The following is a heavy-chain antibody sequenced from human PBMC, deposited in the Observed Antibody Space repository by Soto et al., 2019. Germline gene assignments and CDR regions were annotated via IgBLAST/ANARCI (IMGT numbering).Heavy chain of an antibody. Sequence: GGSLRLSCAASGFTFSSYDMHWVRQATGKGLEWVSAIGTAGDTYYPGSVKGRFTISRENAKNSLYLQMNSLRAEDTAVYYCARAMVIAVADYYYYYGMDVWGQGTTVTVSS. CDR3: ARAMVIAVADYYYYYGMDV. CDR1: GFTFSSYD. V-gene: IGHV3-13*01. CDR2: IGTAGDT. D-gene: IGHD6-19*01. J-gene: IGHJ6*02.